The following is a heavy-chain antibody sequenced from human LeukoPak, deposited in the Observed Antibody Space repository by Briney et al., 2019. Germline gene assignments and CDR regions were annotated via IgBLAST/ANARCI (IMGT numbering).Heavy chain of an antibody. D-gene: IGHD2-21*02. J-gene: IGHJ4*02. V-gene: IGHV4-34*01. CDR3: ARGLFSSCGGDCSNNYYFDY. CDR2: INHSGST. CDR1: GGSFSGYY. Sequence: SETLSLTCAVYGGSFSGYYWSWIRQPPGKGLEWIGEINHSGSTNYNPSLKSRVTISVDTSKNQFSLKLSSVTAADTAVYYCARGLFSSCGGDCSNNYYFDYWGQGTLVTVSS.